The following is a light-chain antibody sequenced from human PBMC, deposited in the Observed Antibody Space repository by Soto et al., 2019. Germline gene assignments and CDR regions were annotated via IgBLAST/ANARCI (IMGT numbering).Light chain of an antibody. Sequence: QSVLTPPPSVSGAPGQRVTISCTGSSSNIGADFDVHWYHHLPGTAPKLLIYGNKNRPPGVPDRFSGSKSGTSASLAITGLQADDEADYYCQSYDRSLRAVVFGGGAKLTVL. CDR1: SSNIGADFD. J-gene: IGLJ2*01. CDR3: QSYDRSLRAVV. V-gene: IGLV1-40*01. CDR2: GNK.